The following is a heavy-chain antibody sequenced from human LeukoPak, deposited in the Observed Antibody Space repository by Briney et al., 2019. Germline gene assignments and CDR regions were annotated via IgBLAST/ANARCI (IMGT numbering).Heavy chain of an antibody. CDR1: GFTFSSYA. J-gene: IGHJ6*02. CDR2: ISYDGSNK. D-gene: IGHD2-2*01. Sequence: GGSLRLSCAAFGFTFSSYAMHWVRQAPGKGLEWVAVISYDGSNKYYADSVKGRFTISRDNSKNTLYLQMNSLGAEDTAVYYCAKVRRDIVVVPAARDLYYYGMDVWGQGTTVTVSS. V-gene: IGHV3-30-3*01. CDR3: AKVRRDIVVVPAARDLYYYGMDV.